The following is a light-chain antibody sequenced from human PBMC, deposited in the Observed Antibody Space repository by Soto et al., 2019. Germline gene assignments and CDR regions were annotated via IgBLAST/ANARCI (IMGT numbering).Light chain of an antibody. J-gene: IGKJ1*01. CDR2: KAS. CDR3: QHYNTYPWT. V-gene: IGKV1-5*03. Sequence: DIRMTQSPSTLSASVGDRVTIPCRASQSISIWLAWYQQKPGKAPKLLIYKASILQTGVPTRFSGSGSGTEFTLTISSLQPDEFATYYCQHYNTYPWTFGQGTKVEMK. CDR1: QSISIW.